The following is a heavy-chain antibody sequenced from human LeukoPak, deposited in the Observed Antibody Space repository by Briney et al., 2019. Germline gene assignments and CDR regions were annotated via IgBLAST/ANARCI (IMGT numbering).Heavy chain of an antibody. Sequence: GASVKVSCKASGYTFTSYDINWVRQATGQGLEWMGWMNPNSGNTGYAQKFQGRVTMTRNTSISTAYMELSSLRAEDTAVYYCARVYLRGGWLWFDYWGQGTLVTVSS. CDR1: GYTFTSYD. CDR3: ARVYLRGGWLWFDY. D-gene: IGHD6-19*01. V-gene: IGHV1-8*01. CDR2: MNPNSGNT. J-gene: IGHJ4*02.